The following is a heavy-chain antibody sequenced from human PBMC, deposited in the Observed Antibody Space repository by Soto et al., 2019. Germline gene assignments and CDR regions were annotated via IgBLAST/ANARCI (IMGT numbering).Heavy chain of an antibody. Sequence: EVQLLEPGGGLEQPGGSLRLSCAASGFTFSSYAMSWVRQAPGKGLEWVSAISGSGRSTYFADSVKGRFTISRDKSKNTLDLQMIHPRAADTALYLCSKEYPRFWSALLTGFDPWGQGTLVTVSS. V-gene: IGHV3-23*01. D-gene: IGHD3-3*01. CDR3: SKEYPRFWSALLTGFDP. J-gene: IGHJ5*02. CDR1: GFTFSSYA. CDR2: ISGSGRST.